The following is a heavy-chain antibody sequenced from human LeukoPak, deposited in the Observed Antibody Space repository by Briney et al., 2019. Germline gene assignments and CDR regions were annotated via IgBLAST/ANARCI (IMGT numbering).Heavy chain of an antibody. V-gene: IGHV1-2*02. Sequence: ASVKVSCKASGYTFTGYYMHWVRQAPGQGLEWMGWINPNSGGTNYAQKFQGRVTMTRDASNSTAYMELSRLRSDDTAVYYCARELSSGWYPIAIDYWGQGTLVTVSS. J-gene: IGHJ4*02. CDR3: ARELSSGWYPIAIDY. D-gene: IGHD6-19*01. CDR1: GYTFTGYY. CDR2: INPNSGGT.